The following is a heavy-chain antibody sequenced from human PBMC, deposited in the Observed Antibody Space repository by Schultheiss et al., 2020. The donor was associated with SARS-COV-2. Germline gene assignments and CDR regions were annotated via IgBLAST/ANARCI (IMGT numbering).Heavy chain of an antibody. CDR1: GFTFDHYG. J-gene: IGHJ4*02. CDR2: IWFDGSSE. Sequence: GGSLRLSCAASGFTFDHYGMHWVRQAPGKGLEWVSVIWFDGSSEFYTDSVRGRFSISRDNSKNTLYLQMNSLRAEDTAVYYCAKDASDIVVVPHFDYWGQGTLVTVSS. CDR3: AKDASDIVVVPHFDY. D-gene: IGHD2-2*01. V-gene: IGHV3-33*06.